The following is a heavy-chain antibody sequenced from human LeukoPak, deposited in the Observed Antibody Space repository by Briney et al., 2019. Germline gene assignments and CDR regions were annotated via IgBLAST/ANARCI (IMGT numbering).Heavy chain of an antibody. Sequence: GGSLRLSCAASGFTFSSYGMHWVSQAPGKGLEWVAVISYDGSNKYYADSVKGRFTISRDNSNNTLYLQMNSLRAEDTAVYYCAKDQGYYDSSGNFDYWGQGTLVTVSS. J-gene: IGHJ4*02. V-gene: IGHV3-30*18. CDR2: ISYDGSNK. CDR1: GFTFSSYG. CDR3: AKDQGYYDSSGNFDY. D-gene: IGHD3-22*01.